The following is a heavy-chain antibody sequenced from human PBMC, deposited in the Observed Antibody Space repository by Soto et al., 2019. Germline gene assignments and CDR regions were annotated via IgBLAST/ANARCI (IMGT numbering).Heavy chain of an antibody. CDR1: GGSISRYF. V-gene: IGHV4-59*01. CDR3: ARTVSGYYFDH. CDR2: ISDSGST. Sequence: SETLSLTCTVSGGSISRYFWSWIRQPPGKGLEWIGYISDSGSTNYHPSLRSRVTISVDTSKNQFSLKLRSVTAADTAVYYCARTVSGYYFDHWGQGSLVTVSA. D-gene: IGHD3-22*01. J-gene: IGHJ4*02.